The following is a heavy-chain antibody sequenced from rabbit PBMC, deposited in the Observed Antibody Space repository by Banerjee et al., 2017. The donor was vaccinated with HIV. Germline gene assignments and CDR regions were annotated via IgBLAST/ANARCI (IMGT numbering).Heavy chain of an antibody. D-gene: IGHD6-1*01. CDR2: INTSSGNT. Sequence: QSLEESGGDLVKPGASLTLTCTASGFDFSSNAMCWVRQAPGKGLEWIACINTSSGNTVYASWAKGRFTISKTSSTTVTLQMTSLTAADTATYFCVRDGGGAAGDGYATGWLDLWGQGTLVTVS. J-gene: IGHJ5*01. CDR1: GFDFSSNA. CDR3: VRDGGGAAGDGYATGWLDL. V-gene: IGHV1S40*01.